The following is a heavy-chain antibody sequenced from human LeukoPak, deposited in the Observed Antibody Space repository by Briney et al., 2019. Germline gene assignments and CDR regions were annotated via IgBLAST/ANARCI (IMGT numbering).Heavy chain of an antibody. V-gene: IGHV3-23*01. CDR3: AKDIGPITMVPDY. CDR1: GLTFNNYA. CDR2: IGSSGGGT. Sequence: GGSLRLSCEASGLTFNNYAMHWVRQSSGKGLEWVSGIGSSGGGTYYADSVKGRFTISRDNSKNTLYLQMNSLRAEDTALYYCAKDIGPITMVPDYWGQGTLVTASS. J-gene: IGHJ4*02. D-gene: IGHD3-10*01.